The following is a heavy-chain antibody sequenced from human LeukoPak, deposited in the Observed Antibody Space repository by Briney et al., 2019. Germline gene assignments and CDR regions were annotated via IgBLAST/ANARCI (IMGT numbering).Heavy chain of an antibody. CDR3: ARAMDS. CDR1: GFSFSDAW. CDR2: IKQDGSEK. J-gene: IGHJ4*02. V-gene: IGHV3-7*01. Sequence: GGSLRLTCAASGFSFSDAWMNWVRQAPGKGLEWVANIKQDGSEKYYVASVKGRFTISRDNAKNSLYLQMNSLRAEDTAVYYCARAMDSWGQGTLVTVSS.